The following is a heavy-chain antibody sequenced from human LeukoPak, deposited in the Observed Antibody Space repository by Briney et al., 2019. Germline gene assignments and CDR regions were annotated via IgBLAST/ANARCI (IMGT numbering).Heavy chain of an antibody. CDR1: GFTFSSYA. V-gene: IGHV3-23*01. D-gene: IGHD2-2*01. CDR3: AKDGDIVVVPAMDV. CDR2: ISGSGGST. Sequence: GRSLRLSCAASGFTFSSYAMHWVRQAPGKGLEWVSAISGSGGSTYYADSVKGRFTISRDNSKNTLYLQMNSLRAEDTAVYYCAKDGDIVVVPAMDVWGQGTTVTVSS. J-gene: IGHJ6*02.